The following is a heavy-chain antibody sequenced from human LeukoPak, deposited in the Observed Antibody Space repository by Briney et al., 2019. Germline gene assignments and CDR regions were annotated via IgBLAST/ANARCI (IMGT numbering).Heavy chain of an antibody. J-gene: IGHJ3*02. CDR3: ARSVWFGEVDAFDI. Sequence: ASVKVSCKDSGYTFTGYYMHWLRQAPGQGLEWMGRINPNSGGTNYAQKFQGRVTMTRDTSISTAYMELSRLRSDDTAVYYCARSVWFGEVDAFDIWGQGTMVTVSS. D-gene: IGHD3-10*01. CDR2: INPNSGGT. V-gene: IGHV1-2*06. CDR1: GYTFTGYY.